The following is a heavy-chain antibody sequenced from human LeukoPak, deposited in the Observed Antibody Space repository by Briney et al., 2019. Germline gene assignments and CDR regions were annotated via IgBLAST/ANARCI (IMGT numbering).Heavy chain of an antibody. CDR3: ARAVGYSGYSDY. CDR1: GFTFNSYA. V-gene: IGHV3-23*01. D-gene: IGHD5-12*01. J-gene: IGHJ4*02. CDR2: ISGSGGST. Sequence: GGSLRLSCAASGFTFNSYAMSWVRQAPGKGLEWVSAISGSGGSTYYAYSLKGRFTISRDNSTDSLYLQMNSLRAEDTAVYYCARAVGYSGYSDYWGQGTLVTVSS.